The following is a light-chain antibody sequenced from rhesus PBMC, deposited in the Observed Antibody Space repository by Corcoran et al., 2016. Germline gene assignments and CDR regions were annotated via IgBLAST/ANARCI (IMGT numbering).Light chain of an antibody. J-gene: IGLJ1*01. CDR2: GVS. CDR1: SSDLGGYDY. V-gene: IGLV2S7*01. Sequence: QSAPTQPPSVSGSPGQSVTISCTGTSSDLGGYDYVSWYQQNPGKAPKLLIYGVSNRPSGVSDRFSGSKSGNTASLTISGLQSEDEADYFCCSYTTSSTFSFGAGTRLTVL. CDR3: CSYTTSSTFS.